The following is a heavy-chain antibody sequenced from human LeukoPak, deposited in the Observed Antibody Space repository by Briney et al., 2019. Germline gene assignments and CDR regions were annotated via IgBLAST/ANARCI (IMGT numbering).Heavy chain of an antibody. V-gene: IGHV3-48*01. Sequence: PGGSLRLSXAASGFTFSSYSMNWVRQAPGKGLEWVSYISSSSSTIYYADSVKGRFTISRDNAKNSLYLQMNSLRAEDTAVYYCAREGIAAAGPYYYYYMDVWGKGTTVTVSS. CDR3: AREGIAAAGPYYYYYMDV. CDR1: GFTFSSYS. J-gene: IGHJ6*03. CDR2: ISSSSSTI. D-gene: IGHD6-13*01.